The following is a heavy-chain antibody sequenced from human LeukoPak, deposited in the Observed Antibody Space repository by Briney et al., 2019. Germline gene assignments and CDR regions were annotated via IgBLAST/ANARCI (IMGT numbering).Heavy chain of an antibody. CDR3: ATEAIYFLY. V-gene: IGHV1-24*01. CDR2: FDPEDGET. D-gene: IGHD2/OR15-2a*01. Sequence: ASVKVSCKVSGYTLSQLSMHWVRQAAGKGLEWMGGFDPEDGETIYAQKFQGRVSMTEDTSTDTAYMELSSLGSDDTAVYYCATEAIYFLYWGQGTLVTVSS. CDR1: GYTLSQLS. J-gene: IGHJ4*02.